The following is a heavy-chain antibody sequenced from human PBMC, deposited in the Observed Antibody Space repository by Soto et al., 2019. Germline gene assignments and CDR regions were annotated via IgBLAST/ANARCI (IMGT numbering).Heavy chain of an antibody. D-gene: IGHD3-10*01. J-gene: IGHJ4*02. CDR1: GDAFSFYT. V-gene: IGHV1-69*02. CDR3: ATSYGSGYRAFDY. CDR2: INPILSMS. Sequence: QVHLVQSGTEVKKPGSSVRVSCKASGDAFSFYTINWVRQAPGLGLEWMGRINPILSMSNYAQKFQGRVTITADQSTSTAYMDLSSLRSEDTAMYYCATSYGSGYRAFDYWGQGALVTVSS.